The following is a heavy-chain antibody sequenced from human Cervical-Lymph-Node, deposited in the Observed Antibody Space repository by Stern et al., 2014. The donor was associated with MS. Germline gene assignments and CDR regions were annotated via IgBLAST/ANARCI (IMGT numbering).Heavy chain of an antibody. J-gene: IGHJ4*02. CDR2: IIPILDTT. CDR3: AREKSDCSGGSCFSSLDY. V-gene: IGHV1-69*11. D-gene: IGHD2-15*01. CDR1: GGTFSTHA. Sequence: QMQLVQSGAEVKKPGSSVKVSCKSSGGTFSTHAISWVRQAPGQGLERLGRIIPILDTTAYAQRFQGRLTIDADESTDTAYMELRSLTPDDTAVYYCAREKSDCSGGSCFSSLDYCGQGTLVTVSS.